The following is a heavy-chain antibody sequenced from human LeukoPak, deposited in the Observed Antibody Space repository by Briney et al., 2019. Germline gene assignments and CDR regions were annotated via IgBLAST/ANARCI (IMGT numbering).Heavy chain of an antibody. Sequence: GGSLRLSCAASGFTFSSYSMNWVRQAPGKGLEWVSSISSSSSYIYYAGSVKGRFTISRDNAKNSLYLQMNSLRAEDTAVYYCARDLRTLLPNFPSYYMDVWGKGTTVTVSS. CDR1: GFTFSSYS. CDR2: ISSSSSYI. J-gene: IGHJ6*03. V-gene: IGHV3-21*01. D-gene: IGHD3-22*01. CDR3: ARDLRTLLPNFPSYYMDV.